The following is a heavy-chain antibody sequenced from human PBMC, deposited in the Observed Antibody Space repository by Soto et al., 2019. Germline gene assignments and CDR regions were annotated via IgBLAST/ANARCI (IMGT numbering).Heavy chain of an antibody. V-gene: IGHV6-1*01. CDR1: GDSVSSNSAA. D-gene: IGHD6-6*01. Sequence: SQTLSLTCAISGDSVSSNSAAWNWIRQSPLRGLEWLGRTYYRSKWYNDYAVSVKSRITINPDTSKNQFSLQLNSVTPEDTAVYYCARGSPFSSSPHFDYWGQGTLVTVSP. CDR3: ARGSPFSSSPHFDY. CDR2: TYYRSKWYN. J-gene: IGHJ4*02.